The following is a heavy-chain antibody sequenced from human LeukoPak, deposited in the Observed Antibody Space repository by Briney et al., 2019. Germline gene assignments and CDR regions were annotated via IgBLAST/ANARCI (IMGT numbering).Heavy chain of an antibody. J-gene: IGHJ6*03. V-gene: IGHV4-59*12. Sequence: SETQSLTCTVSGGSISSYYWSWIRQPPGKGLEWIGYIYYSGSTNYNPSLKSRVTISVDTSKNQFSLKLSSVTAADTAVYYCARAPYYYYYMDVWGKGTTVTVSS. CDR1: GGSISSYY. CDR2: IYYSGST. CDR3: ARAPYYYYYMDV.